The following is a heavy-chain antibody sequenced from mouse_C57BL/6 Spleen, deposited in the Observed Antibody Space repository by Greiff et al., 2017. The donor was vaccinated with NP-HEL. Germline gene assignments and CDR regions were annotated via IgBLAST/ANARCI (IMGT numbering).Heavy chain of an antibody. CDR1: GYTFTSYW. D-gene: IGHD1-1*01. V-gene: IGHV1-52*01. CDR2: IDPSDSET. J-gene: IGHJ2*01. Sequence: QVQLQQPGAELVRPGSSVKLSCKASGYTFTSYWMHWVKQRPIQGLEWIGNIDPSDSETHYNQKFKDKATLTVDKSSSTAYMQLSSLTSEDSAVYYCARARKYYYGFDYWGQGTTLTVSS. CDR3: ARARKYYYGFDY.